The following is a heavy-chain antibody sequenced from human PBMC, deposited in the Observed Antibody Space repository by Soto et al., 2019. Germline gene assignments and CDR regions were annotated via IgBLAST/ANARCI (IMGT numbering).Heavy chain of an antibody. Sequence: QITLKESGPTLVKPTQTLTLTCTFSGFSLSTGGVGVGWIRQTPGKALEWLALIYWDDDKRYSPSLKSRLTIPKDTSKNQVVLTMTNMDPVDTATYYCAHRNIARGWLDPWGQGALVTVSS. D-gene: IGHD6-13*01. CDR3: AHRNIARGWLDP. CDR1: GFSLSTGGVG. CDR2: IYWDDDK. J-gene: IGHJ5*02. V-gene: IGHV2-5*02.